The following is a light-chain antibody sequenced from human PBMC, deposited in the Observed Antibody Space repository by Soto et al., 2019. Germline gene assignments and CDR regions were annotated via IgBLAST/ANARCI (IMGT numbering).Light chain of an antibody. CDR3: AAWDDSLSAL. J-gene: IGLJ3*02. Sequence: QSALTQPPSASGSRGQSVTISCTGTSTDVGAYNYVSWYQQHPGKAPKLMIYEVTKRPSGVPDRFSGSKSGNTASLTVSGLQAEDEADYYCAAWDDSLSALFGGGTKLTVL. CDR1: STDVGAYNY. V-gene: IGLV2-8*01. CDR2: EVT.